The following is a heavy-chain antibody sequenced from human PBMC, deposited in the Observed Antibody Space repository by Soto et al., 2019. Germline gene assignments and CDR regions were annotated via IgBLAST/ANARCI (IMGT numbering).Heavy chain of an antibody. D-gene: IGHD4-4*01. V-gene: IGHV1-69*13. J-gene: IGHJ5*02. CDR3: ARVATVTDNWFDP. CDR1: GGTFSSYA. CDR2: IIPIFGTA. Sequence: WASVKVSCKASGGTFSSYAISWVRQAPGQGLEWMGGIIPIFGTANYAQKFQGRVTITADESTSTAYMELSSLRSEDTAVYYCARVATVTDNWFDPWGQGTLVTVSS.